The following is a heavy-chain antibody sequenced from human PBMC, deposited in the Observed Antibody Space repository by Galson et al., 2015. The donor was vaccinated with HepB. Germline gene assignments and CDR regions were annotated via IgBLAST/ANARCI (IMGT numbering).Heavy chain of an antibody. CDR3: ARDVSEGSYGSGRYFDY. J-gene: IGHJ4*02. D-gene: IGHD3-10*01. CDR1: GGSISSGGYY. CDR2: IYYSGST. V-gene: IGHV4-31*03. Sequence: TLSLTCTVSGGSISSGGYYWSWIRQHPGKGLERIGYIYYSGSTYYNPSLKSRVTISVDTSKNQFSLKLSSVTAADTAVYYCARDVSEGSYGSGRYFDYWGQGTLVTVSS.